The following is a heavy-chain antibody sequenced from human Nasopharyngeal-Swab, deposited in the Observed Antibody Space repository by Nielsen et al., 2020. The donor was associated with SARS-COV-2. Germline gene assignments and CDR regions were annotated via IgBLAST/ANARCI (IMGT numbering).Heavy chain of an antibody. J-gene: IGHJ6*02. Sequence: GRSLRLSCAASGFTFSSYSMNWVRQAPGKGLEWVSYISSSSSTIYYADSVKGRFTISRDNAKNSLYLQMNSLRDEDTAVYYCEPAKHSYYYYYGMDVWCQGTTVTVSS. V-gene: IGHV3-48*02. CDR3: EPAKHSYYYYYGMDV. CDR2: ISSSSSTI. CDR1: GFTFSSYS.